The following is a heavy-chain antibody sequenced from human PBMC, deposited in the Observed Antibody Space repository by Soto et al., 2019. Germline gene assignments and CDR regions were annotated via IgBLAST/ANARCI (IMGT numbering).Heavy chain of an antibody. D-gene: IGHD4-17*01. CDR1: GGSISSYY. Sequence: SETLSLTCTVSGGSISSYYWSWIRQPPGKGLEWIGYTYYSGSTNYNPSLKSRVTISVDTSKNQFSLKLSSVTAADTAVYYCARVGDYGDYIGYYYMDVWGKGTTVTVSS. CDR3: ARVGDYGDYIGYYYMDV. CDR2: TYYSGST. J-gene: IGHJ6*03. V-gene: IGHV4-59*01.